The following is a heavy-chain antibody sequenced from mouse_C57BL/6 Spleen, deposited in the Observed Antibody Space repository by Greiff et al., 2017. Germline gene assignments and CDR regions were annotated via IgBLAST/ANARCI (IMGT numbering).Heavy chain of an antibody. J-gene: IGHJ3*01. Sequence: QVQLQQPGAELVKPGASVKLSCKASGYTFTSYWMHWVKQRPGRGLEWIGRIDPNSGGTKYNEKFKSKATLTVDKPSSTAYMQLSSRTSEDSAVYYCARSGEAGWLPFAYWGQGTLVTVSA. V-gene: IGHV1-72*01. CDR2: IDPNSGGT. D-gene: IGHD2-2*01. CDR3: ARSGEAGWLPFAY. CDR1: GYTFTSYW.